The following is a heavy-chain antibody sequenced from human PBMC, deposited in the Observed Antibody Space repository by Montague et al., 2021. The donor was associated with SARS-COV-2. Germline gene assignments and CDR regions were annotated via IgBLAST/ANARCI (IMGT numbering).Heavy chain of an antibody. CDR3: AKGRTVVATISPFDY. CDR1: GFTFSSYA. J-gene: IGHJ4*02. CDR2: ISGSGGST. Sequence: SLRLSCAASGFTFSSYAMSWVRQAPGKGLEWVSAISGSGGSTYYADSVKGRFTISRDNSKNTLYLQMNSLSAEDTAVYYCAKGRTVVATISPFDYWGQGTLVTVSS. D-gene: IGHD5-12*01. V-gene: IGHV3-23*01.